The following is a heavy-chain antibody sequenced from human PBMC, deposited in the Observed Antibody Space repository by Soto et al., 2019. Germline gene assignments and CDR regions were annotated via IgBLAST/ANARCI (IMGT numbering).Heavy chain of an antibody. CDR2: IYHSGST. D-gene: IGHD5-18*01. CDR3: AHTAMVTGMDV. Sequence: LSLTCAVSGYSISSGYYWGWIRQPPGKGLEWIGSIYHSGSTYYNPSLKSRVAISVDTSKNQFSLKLSSVTAADTAVYYCAHTAMVTGMDVWGQGTTVTVSS. V-gene: IGHV4-38-2*01. CDR1: GYSISSGYY. J-gene: IGHJ6*02.